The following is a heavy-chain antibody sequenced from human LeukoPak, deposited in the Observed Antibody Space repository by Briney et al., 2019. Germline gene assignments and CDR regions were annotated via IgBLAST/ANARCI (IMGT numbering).Heavy chain of an antibody. V-gene: IGHV3-30*02. CDR3: ASGDTYYYDSSGYWGRDY. CDR1: GFTFSSYG. Sequence: PGGSLRLSCAASGFTFSSYGMHWVRQAPGKGLEWVAFIRYDGSNKYYADSVKGRFTISRDNSRNTLYLQMNSLRAEDTAVYYCASGDTYYYDSSGYWGRDYWGQGTLVTVSS. D-gene: IGHD3-22*01. CDR2: IRYDGSNK. J-gene: IGHJ4*02.